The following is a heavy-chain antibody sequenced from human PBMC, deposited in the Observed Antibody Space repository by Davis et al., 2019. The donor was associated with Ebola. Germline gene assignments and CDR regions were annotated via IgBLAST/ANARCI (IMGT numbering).Heavy chain of an antibody. CDR3: ARGIWFGELLGMDV. J-gene: IGHJ6*02. Sequence: GESLKISCAASGFPFSSYTMNWVRQAPGKGLEWVSYISSSSGYTNYADSVKGRFTISRDSAKNSLYLQMSSLRAEDTAVYYCARGIWFGELLGMDVWGQGTTVTVSS. D-gene: IGHD3-10*01. V-gene: IGHV3-21*05. CDR2: ISSSSGYT. CDR1: GFPFSSYT.